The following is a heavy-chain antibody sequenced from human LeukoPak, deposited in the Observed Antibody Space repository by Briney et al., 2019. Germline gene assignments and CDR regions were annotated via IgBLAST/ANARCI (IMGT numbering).Heavy chain of an antibody. CDR1: GFTFSSYA. V-gene: IGHV3-23*01. CDR3: AKDLDIVATITGN. D-gene: IGHD5-12*01. CDR2: VSGSGGRT. J-gene: IGHJ4*02. Sequence: PGGSLRLSCAASGFTFSSYAMSWVRQAPGKGLEWVSGVSGSGGRTYYADSVKGRFTISRDNSNNTLYLQMNSLRAEDTAVYYCAKDLDIVATITGNWGQGTLVTVSS.